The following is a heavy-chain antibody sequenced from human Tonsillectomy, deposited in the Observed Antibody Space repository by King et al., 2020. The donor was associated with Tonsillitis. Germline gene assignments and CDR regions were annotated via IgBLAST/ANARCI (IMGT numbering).Heavy chain of an antibody. Sequence: VQLQESGPGLVKPSETLSLTCTVSGDSIGTYYWSWIRQPPGKGLEWIGYVYYTGANMYNPSLKTRVTISDDTSKNQFSLRLTSVTAADTAVYYCARQSGYASGWFSYWGQGILVTVSA. V-gene: IGHV4-59*08. D-gene: IGHD6-19*01. CDR1: GDSIGTYY. CDR3: ARQSGYASGWFSY. J-gene: IGHJ4*02. CDR2: VYYTGAN.